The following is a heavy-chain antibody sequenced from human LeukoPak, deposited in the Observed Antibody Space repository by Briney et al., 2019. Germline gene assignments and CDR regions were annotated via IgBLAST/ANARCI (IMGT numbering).Heavy chain of an antibody. CDR2: ISGSGGTT. D-gene: IGHD2-15*01. CDR3: VSRYCSGGSCYTFDY. J-gene: IGHJ4*02. V-gene: IGHV3-23*01. CDR1: GFTFSSYA. Sequence: PGGSLRLSCAASGFTFSSYAMSWVRQAPGKGLEWVSAISGSGGTTYYADSVKGRCTISRDNSKNTLYLQMNSLRAEDTAVYYCVSRYCSGGSCYTFDYWGQGTLVTVSS.